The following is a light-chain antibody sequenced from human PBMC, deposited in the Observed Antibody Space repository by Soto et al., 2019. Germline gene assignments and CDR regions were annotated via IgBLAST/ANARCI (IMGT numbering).Light chain of an antibody. J-gene: IGKJ2*01. Sequence: EIELTQSPGTLSLSPGERATLSCRASQSVSSSYLSLYQQKPGQAPRLLIYGASSRDTGIPDRFSGSGSGTDFTLTISRLEPEDFAVYYCQQYGSSPYTFGQGTKLEIK. CDR1: QSVSSSY. CDR2: GAS. CDR3: QQYGSSPYT. V-gene: IGKV3-20*01.